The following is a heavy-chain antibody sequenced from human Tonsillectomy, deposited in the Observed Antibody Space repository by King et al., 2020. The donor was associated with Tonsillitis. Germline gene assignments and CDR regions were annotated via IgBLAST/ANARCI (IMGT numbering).Heavy chain of an antibody. V-gene: IGHV4-31*03. CDR1: GGSISSGGYY. D-gene: IGHD2-8*01. Sequence: PLQESGPGLVKPSQTLSLTCTVSGGSISSGGYYWSWIRQHPGKGLEWIGYIYYSGSTYYNPSLKSRVTISVDTSKNQFSLKLSSVTAADTAVYYCARGVEWPVSNWFDPWGQGTLVTVSS. J-gene: IGHJ5*02. CDR2: IYYSGST. CDR3: ARGVEWPVSNWFDP.